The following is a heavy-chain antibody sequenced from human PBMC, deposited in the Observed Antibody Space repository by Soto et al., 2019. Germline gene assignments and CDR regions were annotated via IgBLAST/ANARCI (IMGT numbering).Heavy chain of an antibody. V-gene: IGHV4-31*03. CDR3: ARCDSSGYYWPYYFDY. CDR2: IYYSGST. Sequence: SETLSLTCTVSGGSISSGGYYWSWIRQHPGKGLEWIGYIYYSGSTYYNPSLKSRVTISVDTSKNQFSLKLSSVTAADTAVYYCARCDSSGYYWPYYFDYWGQGTLVTVSS. CDR1: GGSISSGGYY. J-gene: IGHJ4*02. D-gene: IGHD3-22*01.